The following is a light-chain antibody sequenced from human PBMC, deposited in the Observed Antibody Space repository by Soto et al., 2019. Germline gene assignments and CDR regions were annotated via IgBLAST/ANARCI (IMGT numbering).Light chain of an antibody. CDR1: QGFRYD. CDR3: QQYQTLWT. J-gene: IGKJ1*01. Sequence: AIQMTQSPSSLSASVGDRVTITCRTSQGFRYDLGWYQQKPGTAPKLLIYAASNLQIGVPSRFSGSGSGIEFSLTISSLQPDDSATYYCQQYQTLWTFGQGTKVDIK. V-gene: IGKV1-6*01. CDR2: AAS.